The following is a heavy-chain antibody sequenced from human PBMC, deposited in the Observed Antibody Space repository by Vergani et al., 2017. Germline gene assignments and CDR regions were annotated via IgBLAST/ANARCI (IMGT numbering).Heavy chain of an antibody. J-gene: IGHJ6*02. CDR3: ARVLERVHFEYRYYYYGMDV. CDR2: IYPGDSDT. D-gene: IGHD1-1*01. Sequence: EVQLVPSGAEVKTPGASLKISCKGSGYSFTSYWIGWVRQMPGKGLEWMGIIYPGDSDTRSSPSFQGQVTISADKSISTAYLQWSSLKASATAMYYCARVLERVHFEYRYYYYGMDVWGQGTTVTVSS. V-gene: IGHV5-51*03. CDR1: GYSFTSYW.